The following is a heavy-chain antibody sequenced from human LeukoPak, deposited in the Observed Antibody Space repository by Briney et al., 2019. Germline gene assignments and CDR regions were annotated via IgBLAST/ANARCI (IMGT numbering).Heavy chain of an antibody. CDR1: GFTLSSYN. J-gene: IGHJ3*02. Sequence: PGGSLRLSCAVSGFTLSSYNMNWVRQAPGKGLEWVSYIRNSGNTIYYADSVKGRFTISRDNAKNSLFLQMNSLRVEDTAVYYCARAMLRGLLDAFDIWGQGTMVTVSS. D-gene: IGHD3-10*01. CDR2: IRNSGNTI. CDR3: ARAMLRGLLDAFDI. V-gene: IGHV3-48*03.